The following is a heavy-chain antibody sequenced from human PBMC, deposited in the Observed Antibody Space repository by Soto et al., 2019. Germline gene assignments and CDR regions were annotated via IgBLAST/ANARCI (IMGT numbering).Heavy chain of an antibody. Sequence: SETLSLTCAVYGGSFSGYYWSWIRQPPGKGLEWIGEINHSGSTNYNPSLKSRVTISVDTSKNQFSLRLASVTAADTAVYYCARLNKPGWFDPWGQGTLVTVSS. V-gene: IGHV4-34*01. CDR2: INHSGST. CDR3: ARLNKPGWFDP. CDR1: GGSFSGYY. J-gene: IGHJ5*02.